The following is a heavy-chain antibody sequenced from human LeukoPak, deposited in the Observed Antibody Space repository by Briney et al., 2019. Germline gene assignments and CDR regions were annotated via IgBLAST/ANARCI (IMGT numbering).Heavy chain of an antibody. CDR1: GFTVSSNY. V-gene: IGHV3-53*01. CDR2: IYSGGST. J-gene: IGHJ4*02. CDR3: ARRTFDYYDSSGYYSHFDY. Sequence: GGSLRLSCAASGFTVSSNYMSWVRQAPGKGLEWVSIIYSGGSTYYADSVKGRFTISRDNSKNTLYLQMNSLRAEDTAVYYCARRTFDYYDSSGYYSHFDYWGQGTLVTVSS. D-gene: IGHD3-22*01.